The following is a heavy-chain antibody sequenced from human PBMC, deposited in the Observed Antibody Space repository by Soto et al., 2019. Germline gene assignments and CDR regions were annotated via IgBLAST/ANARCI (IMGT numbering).Heavy chain of an antibody. CDR3: AKDYRSSSSSNLDFDY. CDR2: ISYDGSNK. D-gene: IGHD6-13*01. CDR1: GFTFSSYG. Sequence: GGSLRLSCAASGFTFSSYGMHWVRQAPGKGLEWVAVISYDGSNKYYADSVKGRFTISRDNSKNTLYLQMNSLRAEDTAVYYCAKDYRSSSSSNLDFDYWGQGTLVTVSS. V-gene: IGHV3-30*18. J-gene: IGHJ4*02.